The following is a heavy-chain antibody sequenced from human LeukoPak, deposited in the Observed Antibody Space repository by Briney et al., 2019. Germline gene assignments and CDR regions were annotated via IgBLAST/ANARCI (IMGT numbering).Heavy chain of an antibody. CDR3: ARRGTGRYYYDSSGYHLFGY. D-gene: IGHD3-22*01. Sequence: PAETLSLTSTVSGGSISSSSYYWGWIRQPPGKGLEWIGSIYYSGSTYYNPSLKSRVTISVDTSKNQFSLKLSSVTAADTAVYYCARRGTGRYYYDSSGYHLFGYWGQGTLVTVSS. CDR2: IYYSGST. J-gene: IGHJ4*02. V-gene: IGHV4-39*01. CDR1: GGSISSSSYY.